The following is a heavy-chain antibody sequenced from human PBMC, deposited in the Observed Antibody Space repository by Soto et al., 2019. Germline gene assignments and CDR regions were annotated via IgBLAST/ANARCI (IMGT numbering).Heavy chain of an antibody. J-gene: IGHJ4*02. CDR3: ASDSSSSPGPFDY. V-gene: IGHV1-2*02. D-gene: IGHD6-13*01. CDR1: GYTFTGYY. CDR2: INPNSGGT. Sequence: ASVKVSCKASGYTFTGYYMHWVRQAPGQGLEWMGWINPNSGGTNYAQKFQGRVTMTRDTSISTAYMELSRLRSDDTAVYYCASDSSSSPGPFDYWRQGTLVTVSS.